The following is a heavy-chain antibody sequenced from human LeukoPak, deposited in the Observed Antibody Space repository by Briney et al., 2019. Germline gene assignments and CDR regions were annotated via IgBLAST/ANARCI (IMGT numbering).Heavy chain of an antibody. V-gene: IGHV3-30*02. CDR2: IQYDGSNK. CDR3: AKELYGGYYYYMDV. D-gene: IGHD4/OR15-4a*01. J-gene: IGHJ6*03. CDR1: GFTFSSYG. Sequence: PGGSLRLSCAASGFTFSSYGMHWVRQAPGKGLEWVAFIQYDGSNKYYVDYVKGRFTISRDNSKKTLYLQMNSLRPEDTAVYYCAKELYGGYYYYMDVWGKGTTVTVAS.